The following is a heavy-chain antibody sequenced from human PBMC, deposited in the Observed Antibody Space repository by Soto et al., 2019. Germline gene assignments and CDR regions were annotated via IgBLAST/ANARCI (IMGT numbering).Heavy chain of an antibody. Sequence: SETLSLTCTVSGGSISSYYWSWIRQPPGKGLEWIGYIYYSGSTNYNPSLKSRVTISVDTSKNQFSLKLSSVTAADTAVYYCARVLAGSGSYPFDPWGQGTPVTVSS. J-gene: IGHJ5*02. CDR2: IYYSGST. V-gene: IGHV4-59*01. D-gene: IGHD3-10*01. CDR1: GGSISSYY. CDR3: ARVLAGSGSYPFDP.